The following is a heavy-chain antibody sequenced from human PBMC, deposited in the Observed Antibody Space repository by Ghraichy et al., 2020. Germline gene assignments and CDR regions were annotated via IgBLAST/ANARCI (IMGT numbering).Heavy chain of an antibody. Sequence: ESLNISCTVSGGSISSYYWCWIRQAPGKGLEWIGYIYYSGSTNYNPSLESRVTISVDTSKNQFSLRLSSVTAADTAVYYCARGDANYYYYYGMDVWGQGTTVTVSS. J-gene: IGHJ6*02. D-gene: IGHD2-21*02. CDR1: GGSISSYY. CDR3: ARGDANYYYYYGMDV. V-gene: IGHV4-59*01. CDR2: IYYSGST.